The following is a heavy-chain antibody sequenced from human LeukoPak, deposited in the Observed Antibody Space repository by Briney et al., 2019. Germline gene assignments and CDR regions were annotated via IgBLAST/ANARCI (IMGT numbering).Heavy chain of an antibody. CDR1: GYTFTSYY. Sequence: ASVKVSCKASGYTFTSYYMHWVRQAPGQGLEWMGWVNPNSGDTNYAQNFQGRVTMTRDTSISTAYMELSRLKSDDTAVYYCARTGYNSGWYLGFFDYWGQGALVTVSS. V-gene: IGHV1-2*02. CDR3: ARTGYNSGWYLGFFDY. CDR2: VNPNSGDT. D-gene: IGHD6-19*01. J-gene: IGHJ4*02.